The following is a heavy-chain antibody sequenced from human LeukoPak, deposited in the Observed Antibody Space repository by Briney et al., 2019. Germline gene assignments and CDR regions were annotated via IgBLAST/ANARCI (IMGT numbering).Heavy chain of an antibody. D-gene: IGHD3-9*01. J-gene: IGHJ3*02. V-gene: IGHV4-34*01. CDR1: GGSFSGYY. CDR2: INHSGST. CDR3: ARNVRYFDWLLAARGAFDI. Sequence: PSETLSLTCAVYGGSFSGYYWSWIRQPPGKGLEWIGEINHSGSTNYNPSLKSRVTISVDTSKNQFSLKLSSVTAADTAVYYCARNVRYFDWLLAARGAFDIWGQGTMVTVSS.